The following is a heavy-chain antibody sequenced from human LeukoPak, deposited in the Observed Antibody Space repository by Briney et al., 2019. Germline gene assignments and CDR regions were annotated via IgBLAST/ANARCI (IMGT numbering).Heavy chain of an antibody. CDR1: GFTFSSYA. V-gene: IGHV3-30*04. D-gene: IGHD6-13*01. Sequence: QAGGSLRLSCAASGFTFSSYAMHWVRQAPGKGLEWVAVISYDGSNKYYADSVKGRFTISRDNSKNTLYLQMNSLRAEDTAVYYCARVHSSWSFDYWGQGTLVTVSS. CDR3: ARVHSSWSFDY. CDR2: ISYDGSNK. J-gene: IGHJ4*02.